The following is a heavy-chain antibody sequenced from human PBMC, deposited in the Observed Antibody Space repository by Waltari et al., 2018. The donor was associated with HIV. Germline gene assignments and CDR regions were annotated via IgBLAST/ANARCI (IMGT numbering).Heavy chain of an antibody. CDR2: ISSSSTTI. J-gene: IGHJ3*02. CDR3: ARDKAVIQPDAFDI. Sequence: EVQLVESGGGLVQPGGSLRLSCAASGFTFSTYRMNGVRQAPGKGLEWVSYISSSSTTIYYADSVKGRFTISRDNAKNLLYLQMNSLRAEDTAVYYCARDKAVIQPDAFDIWGQGTMDTVSS. V-gene: IGHV3-48*04. D-gene: IGHD2-21*01. CDR1: GFTFSTYR.